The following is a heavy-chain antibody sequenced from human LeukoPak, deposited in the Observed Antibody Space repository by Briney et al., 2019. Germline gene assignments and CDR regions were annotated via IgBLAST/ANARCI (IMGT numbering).Heavy chain of an antibody. CDR1: GFTFSSYA. CDR2: ISSNGGST. V-gene: IGHV3-64*01. D-gene: IGHD4-17*01. J-gene: IGHJ6*03. CDR3: ARAHGDYQAYYYYYMDV. Sequence: GGSLRLSCAASGFTFSSYAMHWVRQAPGKGLGYVSAISSNGGSTYYANSVKGRFTISRDDSKNTLYLQMGSLRAEDMAVYYCARAHGDYQAYYYYYMDVWGKGTTVTISS.